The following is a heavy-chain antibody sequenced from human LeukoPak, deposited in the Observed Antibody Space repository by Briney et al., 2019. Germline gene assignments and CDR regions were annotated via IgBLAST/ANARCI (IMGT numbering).Heavy chain of an antibody. CDR1: GGSISSSSYY. V-gene: IGHV4-39*01. J-gene: IGHJ4*02. Sequence: PSETLSLTCTVSGGSISSSSYYWGWIRQPPGKGLEWIGSIYYSGSTYYNPSLNSRVTISVDTSKNQFSLKLSSVTAADTAVYYCARQDSSSWPFDYWGQGTLVTVSS. CDR3: ARQDSSSWPFDY. CDR2: IYYSGST. D-gene: IGHD6-13*01.